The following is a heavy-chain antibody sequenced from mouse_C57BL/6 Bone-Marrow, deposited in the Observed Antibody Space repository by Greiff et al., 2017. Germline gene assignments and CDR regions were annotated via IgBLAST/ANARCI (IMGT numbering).Heavy chain of an antibody. Sequence: EVKLMESGGGLVKPGGSLKLSCAASGFTFSDYGMHWVRQAPEKGLEWVAYISSGSSTIYYADTVKGRFTISRDNAKNTLFLQMTSLRSEDTAMYYCAREYYGPYYYAMDYWGQGTSVTVSS. J-gene: IGHJ4*01. CDR2: ISSGSSTI. CDR3: AREYYGPYYYAMDY. D-gene: IGHD1-2*01. CDR1: GFTFSDYG. V-gene: IGHV5-17*01.